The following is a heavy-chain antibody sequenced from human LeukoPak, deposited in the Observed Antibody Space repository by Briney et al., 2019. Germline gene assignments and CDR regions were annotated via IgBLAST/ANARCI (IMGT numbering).Heavy chain of an antibody. CDR3: AKDFGTPYYYDSSGYYAFDY. D-gene: IGHD3-22*01. V-gene: IGHV3-23*01. CDR1: GFTFSRYW. Sequence: GGSLRLSCAASGFTFSRYWMNWVRQAPGKGLEWVSAISGSGGSTYYADSVKGRFTISRDNSKNTLYLQMNSLRAEDTAVYYCAKDFGTPYYYDSSGYYAFDYWGQGTLVTVSS. CDR2: ISGSGGST. J-gene: IGHJ4*02.